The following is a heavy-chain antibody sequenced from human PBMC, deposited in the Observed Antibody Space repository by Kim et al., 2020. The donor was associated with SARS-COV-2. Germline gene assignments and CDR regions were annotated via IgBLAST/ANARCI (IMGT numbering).Heavy chain of an antibody. CDR2: INISGGSK. CDR1: GFSFSSYA. CDR3: TVHGAGHNTYYFYH. V-gene: IGHV3-23*01. Sequence: GGSLRLSCTASGFSFSSYAMSWVRQAPGKGLQWVSAINISGGSKYYADSLKGRSTISRDNARKTLHLQMNSLSAEDTAVYYCTVHGAGHNTYYFYHWGQG. D-gene: IGHD4-17*01. J-gene: IGHJ4*02.